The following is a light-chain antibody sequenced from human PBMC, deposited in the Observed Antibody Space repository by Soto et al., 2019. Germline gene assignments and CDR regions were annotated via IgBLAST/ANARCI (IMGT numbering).Light chain of an antibody. V-gene: IGKV3-11*01. CDR1: QSIGNF. Sequence: EIVLTQSPAILSLSPGERATLSCRASQSIGNFLAWYQQKPGQPPRLLIFDASNRAAGVPARFSGSGSGTDFTLTIRSLEPEDLAVYFCQQRSSWPPITFGQGTRLEI. CDR2: DAS. CDR3: QQRSSWPPIT. J-gene: IGKJ5*01.